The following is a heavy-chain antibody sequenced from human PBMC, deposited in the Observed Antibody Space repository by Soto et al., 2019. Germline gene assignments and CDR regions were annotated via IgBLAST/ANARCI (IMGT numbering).Heavy chain of an antibody. J-gene: IGHJ5*02. V-gene: IGHV4-39*01. D-gene: IGHD3-3*01. CDR2: IYYSGST. Sequence: PSETLSLTCTVSGGSISSSSYYWGWIRQPPGKGLEWIGSIYYSGSTYYNPSLKSRVTISVDTSKNQFSLKLSSVTAADTAVYYCARHVTGLFGVVPTEPNWFDPWGQGTLVTVSS. CDR3: ARHVTGLFGVVPTEPNWFDP. CDR1: GGSISSSSYY.